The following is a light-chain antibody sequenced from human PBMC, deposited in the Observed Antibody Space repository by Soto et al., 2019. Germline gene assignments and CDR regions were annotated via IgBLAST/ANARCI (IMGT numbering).Light chain of an antibody. CDR1: QSVSTY. V-gene: IGKV3-11*01. CDR3: QQYAYWPET. Sequence: EVVLTQSPATMSLYPGEGATLSCRASQSVSTYLAWYQQKPGQAPRLLIFEASKRATGIPDRISGSGSGTDFTLTISSLEPEDFAVYYCQQYAYWPETFGQGTKVEIK. CDR2: EAS. J-gene: IGKJ1*01.